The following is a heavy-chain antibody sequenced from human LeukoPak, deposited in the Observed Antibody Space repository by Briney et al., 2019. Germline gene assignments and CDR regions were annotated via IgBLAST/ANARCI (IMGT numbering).Heavy chain of an antibody. CDR3: ARPVREWELLVLDY. CDR1: GGTFSSYA. D-gene: IGHD1-26*01. J-gene: IGHJ4*02. V-gene: IGHV1-69*05. CDR2: IIPIFGTA. Sequence: SVKVSCKASGGTFSSYAISWVRQAPGQGLEWMGRIIPIFGTANYAQKFQGRVTITTDESTSTAYMELSGLRSEDTAVYYCARPVREWELLVLDYWGQGTLVTVSS.